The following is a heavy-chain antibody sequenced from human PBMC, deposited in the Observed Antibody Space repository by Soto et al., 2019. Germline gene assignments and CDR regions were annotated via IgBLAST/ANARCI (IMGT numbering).Heavy chain of an antibody. D-gene: IGHD6-13*01. Sequence: QVQLVQSVAEVKKSGASVKVFCKASGYTFTSYYMHWVRQAPGQGLERMVIINPSGGRTSYAQKFHGGVTMTRDTSTSTVYMELSSLRSEDTAVYYCATGKEYSSLGYWGQGTLVTVSS. CDR3: ATGKEYSSLGY. J-gene: IGHJ4*02. CDR1: GYTFTSYY. V-gene: IGHV1-46*01. CDR2: INPSGGRT.